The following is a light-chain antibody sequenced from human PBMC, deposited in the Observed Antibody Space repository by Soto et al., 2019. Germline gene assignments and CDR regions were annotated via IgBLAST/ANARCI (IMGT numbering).Light chain of an antibody. CDR1: SSDVGGYNY. V-gene: IGLV2-14*01. CDR3: RSYTGSSTYVV. J-gene: IGLJ2*01. CDR2: DVS. Sequence: QSVLTQPASVSGSPGQSITISCTGTSSDVGGYNYVSWDQQHPGKAPKLMIYDVSNRPSGVSNRFSGSKSANTASLTISGLQAEDEADYYCRSYTGSSTYVVFGGGTKLTVL.